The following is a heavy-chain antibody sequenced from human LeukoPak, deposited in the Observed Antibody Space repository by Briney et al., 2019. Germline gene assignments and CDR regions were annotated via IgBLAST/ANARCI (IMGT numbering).Heavy chain of an antibody. V-gene: IGHV3-15*01. CDR2: IKSKRDGGTT. CDR1: GGSISSSNW. CDR3: ATDYYYDSPGLFDY. Sequence: ETLFLTCAVSGGSISSSNWWSWVRQPPGKGLEWVGRIKSKRDGGTTDYAAPVKGRFTISRDDSKSTLYLQMNSLRTGDTAVYYCATDYYYDSPGLFDYWGQGSLVTVSS. D-gene: IGHD3-22*01. J-gene: IGHJ4*02.